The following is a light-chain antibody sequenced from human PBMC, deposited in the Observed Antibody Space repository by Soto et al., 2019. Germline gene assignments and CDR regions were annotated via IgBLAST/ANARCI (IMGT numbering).Light chain of an antibody. Sequence: EIVMTQSPATLSVSPGERATLSCRASQSVYSNLAWYQQNPGQAPRLLIYGASTRATGIPVKFSGSGSGTDFTLTISRLEPEDFAVYYCQQYGSSPITFGQGTRLEI. CDR1: QSVYSN. J-gene: IGKJ5*01. V-gene: IGKV3-20*01. CDR2: GAS. CDR3: QQYGSSPIT.